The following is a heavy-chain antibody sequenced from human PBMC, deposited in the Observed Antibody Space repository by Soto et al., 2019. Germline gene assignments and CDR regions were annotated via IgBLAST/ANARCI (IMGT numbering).Heavy chain of an antibody. CDR3: ATSITMIVVVPYDY. D-gene: IGHD3-22*01. CDR1: GGTFSSHA. J-gene: IGHJ4*02. Sequence: SVKVSCKASGGTFSSHAISWVRQAPGQGLEWMGGIIPIFATANYAKKLQGRVTITADKSTSTDYMELSSLRSEDTAVYYCATSITMIVVVPYDYWGQGTLVTVSS. CDR2: IIPIFATA. V-gene: IGHV1-69*06.